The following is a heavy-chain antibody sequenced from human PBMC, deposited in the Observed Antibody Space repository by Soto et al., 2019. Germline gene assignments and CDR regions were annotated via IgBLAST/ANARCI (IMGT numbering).Heavy chain of an antibody. D-gene: IGHD4-17*01. CDR2: IYWNDDR. CDR3: GHSDGVYDIIDFDV. CDR1: DVSLSSAGVS. V-gene: IGHV2-5*01. J-gene: IGHJ4*02. Sequence: QITLKESGPTLVRPRQTLTLTCALSDVSLSSAGVSVGWIRQPPGKALEWLALIYWNDDRRYSPSLKGRLTITNDTPKNEVVLRLTNLDPADTSTYYCGHSDGVYDIIDFDVWGQGILVTGAS.